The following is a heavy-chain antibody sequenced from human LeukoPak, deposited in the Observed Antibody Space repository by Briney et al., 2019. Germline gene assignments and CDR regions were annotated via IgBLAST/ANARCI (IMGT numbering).Heavy chain of an antibody. CDR3: ARRTSNGWPSENAFDI. CDR2: IFYTGST. V-gene: IGHV4-59*01. D-gene: IGHD6-19*01. CDR1: AGSITSFY. Sequence: SETLSLTCSVSAGSITSFYWSWIRQPPGKGLEWIGYIFYTGSTNYNPSLKSRVTISLDKSKNQYFLKLSSVTAADTAMHYCARRTSNGWPSENAFDIWGQGTMVTVSS. J-gene: IGHJ3*02.